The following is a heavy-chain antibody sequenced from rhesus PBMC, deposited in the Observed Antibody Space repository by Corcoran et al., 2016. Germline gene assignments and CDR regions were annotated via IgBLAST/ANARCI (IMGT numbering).Heavy chain of an antibody. V-gene: IGHV4-106*01. CDR3: ARGGSWSLDY. J-gene: IGHJ4*01. CDR1: GGPIRDDYY. D-gene: IGHD6-13*01. CDR2: IYGSGGGT. Sequence: QVQLQESGPGLVKPSATLSLTCAVSGGPIRDDYYWSWIRQPPGKGLEWIGYIYGSGGGTSYNPSLKDRVTISIDTSKNQFSLKLSSVTAADTAVYYCARGGSWSLDYWGQGVLVTVSS.